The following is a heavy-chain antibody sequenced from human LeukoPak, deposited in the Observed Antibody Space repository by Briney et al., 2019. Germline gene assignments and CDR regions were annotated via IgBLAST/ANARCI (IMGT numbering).Heavy chain of an antibody. CDR1: AFIFSGHW. CDR3: ARDSRDYYYYGMDV. V-gene: IGHV3-33*08. J-gene: IGHJ6*02. CDR2: IWYDGSNK. Sequence: GGSLRLSCEGSAFIFSGHWMNWVRQTPGKGLEWVAVIWYDGSNKYYADSVKGRFTISRDNSKNTLYLQMNSLRAEDTAVYYCARDSRDYYYYGMDVWGQGTTVTVSS.